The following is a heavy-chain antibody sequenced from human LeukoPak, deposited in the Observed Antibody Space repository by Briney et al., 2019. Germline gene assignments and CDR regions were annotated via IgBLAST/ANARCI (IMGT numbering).Heavy chain of an antibody. Sequence: GGSLRLSCAASGFTVSSNYMTWVRQAPGKGLEWVSIIYSGGITYYADSVKGRFTISRDNAKNSLYLQMNSLRAEDTAVYYCARDLVVRGRWSWFDPRGQGTLVTISS. V-gene: IGHV3-53*01. J-gene: IGHJ5*02. D-gene: IGHD3-10*01. CDR3: ARDLVVRGRWSWFDP. CDR1: GFTVSSNY. CDR2: IYSGGIT.